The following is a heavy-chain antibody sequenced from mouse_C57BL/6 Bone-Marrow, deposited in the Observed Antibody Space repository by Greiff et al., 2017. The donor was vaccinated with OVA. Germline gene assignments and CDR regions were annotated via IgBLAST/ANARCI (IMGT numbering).Heavy chain of an antibody. D-gene: IGHD1-1*01. CDR1: GYTFTSYW. CDR2: IYPGSGST. J-gene: IGHJ1*03. CDR3: ARRTTVVVNWYFDV. Sequence: QVQLQQPGAELVKPGASVKMSCKASGYTFTSYWITWVKQRPGQGLEWIGDIYPGSGSTNYNEKFKSKATLTVDTSSSTAYMQLSSLTSEDSAVYYCARRTTVVVNWYFDVWGTGTTVTVSS. V-gene: IGHV1-55*01.